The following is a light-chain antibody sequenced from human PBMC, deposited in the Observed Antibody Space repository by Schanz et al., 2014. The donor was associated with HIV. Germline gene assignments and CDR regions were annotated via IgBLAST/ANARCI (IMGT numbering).Light chain of an antibody. Sequence: QSALTQPPSASGSPGQSVNISCTGTSSDVGGYNYVSWYQQHPGKAPKLMIYEVSERPSGVPDRFSGSKSGNTASLTVSGLQADDEADYYCSSYAATSNVLFGGGTKLTVL. V-gene: IGLV2-8*01. CDR3: SSYAATSNVL. J-gene: IGLJ3*02. CDR1: SSDVGGYNY. CDR2: EVS.